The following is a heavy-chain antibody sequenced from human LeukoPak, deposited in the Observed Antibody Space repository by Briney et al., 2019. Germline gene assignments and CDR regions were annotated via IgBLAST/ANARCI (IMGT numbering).Heavy chain of an antibody. CDR2: INPNSGGT. J-gene: IGHJ5*02. V-gene: IGHV1-2*02. CDR3: ARELSSSWYRGYNWFDP. Sequence: GASVKVSCKASGYTFTGYYIHWGRQAPGQGLEWMGWINPNSGGTNYAQKFQGRVTMTRDTSISTAYMELSRLRSDDTAVYYCARELSSSWYRGYNWFDPWGKGNLVTVSS. CDR1: GYTFTGYY. D-gene: IGHD6-13*01.